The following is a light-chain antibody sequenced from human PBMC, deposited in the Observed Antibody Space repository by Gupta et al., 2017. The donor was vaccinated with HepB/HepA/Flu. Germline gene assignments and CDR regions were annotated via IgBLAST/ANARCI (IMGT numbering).Light chain of an antibody. Sequence: QSALTQPASVSGSPGQSITISCTGTSSDVGGYNYVSWYQQHPAKAPKLIIYDVSNRPSGVANRFSGSKSGNTASLTISGLQAEDEADYYCSSYTSSSSDVLFGGGTKVTVL. CDR1: SSDVGGYNY. V-gene: IGLV2-14*01. CDR3: SSYTSSSSDVL. J-gene: IGLJ2*01. CDR2: DVS.